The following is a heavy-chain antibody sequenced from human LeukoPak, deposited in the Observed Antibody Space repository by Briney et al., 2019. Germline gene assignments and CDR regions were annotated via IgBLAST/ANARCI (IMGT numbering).Heavy chain of an antibody. V-gene: IGHV1-69*04. D-gene: IGHD6-19*01. CDR1: GGTFSSYA. Sequence: SVKVSCKASGGTFSSYAISWVRQAPGQGLEWMGRIIPILGIANYAQKFQGRVTITVDKSTSTAYMELSSLRSEDTAVYYCARDGPYSSGWYDRYYFDYWGQGTLVTVSS. J-gene: IGHJ4*02. CDR2: IIPILGIA. CDR3: ARDGPYSSGWYDRYYFDY.